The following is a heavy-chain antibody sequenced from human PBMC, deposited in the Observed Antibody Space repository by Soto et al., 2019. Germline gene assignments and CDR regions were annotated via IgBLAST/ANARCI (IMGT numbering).Heavy chain of an antibody. CDR3: XXXXXQD. Sequence: QLQLQESGPGLVKPSETLSLTCTVSGGSISSSSYYWGWIRQPPGKGLEWIGRIYYSGSTYYNPXXXXXXXXXXXXXXXXXXXXXXXXXXXXXXXXXXXXXXXQDWGQGTLVTVSS. V-gene: IGHV4-39*01. CDR1: GGSISSSSYY. J-gene: IGHJ4*02. CDR2: IYYSGST.